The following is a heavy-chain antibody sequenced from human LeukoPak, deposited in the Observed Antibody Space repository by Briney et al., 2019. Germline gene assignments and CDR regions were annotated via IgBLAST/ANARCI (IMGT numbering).Heavy chain of an antibody. CDR1: GYSFNIYW. Sequence: GESLKISCGGSGYSFNIYWLRWVRQMPGKGLEWMGIIYPGDSDTRYSPSFEGQVTISADKSISTAYLQWSSLKASDTAMYYCARRQSIAVAGTDWFDPWGQGTLVTVSS. V-gene: IGHV5-51*01. J-gene: IGHJ5*02. D-gene: IGHD6-19*01. CDR2: IYPGDSDT. CDR3: ARRQSIAVAGTDWFDP.